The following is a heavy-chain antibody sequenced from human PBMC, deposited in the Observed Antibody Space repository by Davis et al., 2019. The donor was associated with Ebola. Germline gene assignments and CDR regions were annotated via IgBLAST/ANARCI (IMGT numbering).Heavy chain of an antibody. V-gene: IGHV4-39*07. D-gene: IGHD3-22*01. CDR2: FYFSGTT. J-gene: IGHJ6*04. CDR1: GGSFTSSSDY. CDR3: ARDRSDSSGYYLYYYYGMDV. Sequence: SETLSLTCSVSGGSFTSSSDYWGWIRQPPGKGLEWIGSFYFSGTTYHNPSLKSGVTISVNTSKNQFSLKLSSVTAADTAVYYCARDRSDSSGYYLYYYYGMDVWGKGTTVTVSS.